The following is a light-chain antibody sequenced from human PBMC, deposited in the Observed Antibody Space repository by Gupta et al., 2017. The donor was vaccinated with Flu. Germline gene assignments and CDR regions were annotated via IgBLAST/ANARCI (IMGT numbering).Light chain of an antibody. CDR2: QVT. CDR3: SSYTGSNDLWV. CDR1: SSDIGGYNY. V-gene: IGLV2-8*01. Sequence: SSDIGGYNYVSRYQQHPGKAPKLIIYQVTKRPSGVPDRFSGSKSGNAASLTLSGLQPEDEADYSCSSYTGSNDLWVFGGGTKLTVL. J-gene: IGLJ3*02.